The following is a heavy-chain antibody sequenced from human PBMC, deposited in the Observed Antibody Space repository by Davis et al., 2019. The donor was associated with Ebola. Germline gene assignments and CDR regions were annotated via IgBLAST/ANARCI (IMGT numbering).Heavy chain of an antibody. Sequence: PSETLSLTCTVSGGSISSYYWSWIRQPPGKGLEWIGYIYYSGSTNYNPSLKSRVTISVDTSKNQSSLKLSSVTAADTAVYYCARGLWFGELYFDYWGQGTLVTVSS. D-gene: IGHD3-10*01. CDR1: GGSISSYY. CDR3: ARGLWFGELYFDY. J-gene: IGHJ4*02. CDR2: IYYSGST. V-gene: IGHV4-59*01.